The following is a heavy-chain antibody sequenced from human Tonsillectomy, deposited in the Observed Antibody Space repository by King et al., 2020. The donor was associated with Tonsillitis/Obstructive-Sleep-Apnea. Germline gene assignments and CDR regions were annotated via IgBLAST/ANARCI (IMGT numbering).Heavy chain of an antibody. CDR3: TRSGDTNILRFLEWSQRGFDY. CDR2: IRSKAYGGTT. Sequence: VQLVESGGGLVKPGRSLRLSCTASGFTFGDYAMSWFRQAPGKGLEWVGFIRSKAYGGTTEYAASVKGRFTISRDDSKSIAYLQMNSLKTEDTAVYYCTRSGDTNILRFLEWSQRGFDYWGQGTLVTVSS. D-gene: IGHD3-3*01. CDR1: GFTFGDYA. V-gene: IGHV3-49*05. J-gene: IGHJ4*02.